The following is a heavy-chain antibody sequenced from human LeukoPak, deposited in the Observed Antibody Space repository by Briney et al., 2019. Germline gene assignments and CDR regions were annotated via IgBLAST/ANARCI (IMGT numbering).Heavy chain of an antibody. D-gene: IGHD6-13*01. Sequence: SVKVSCKASGGTFSSYAISWVRQAPGQGLEWMGRIIPILGIANYAQKFQGRVTITADKSTSTAYMELSSLRSEDTAVYYCARDIAAAGTKTVDYWGQGTLVTVSS. CDR2: IIPILGIA. V-gene: IGHV1-69*04. J-gene: IGHJ4*02. CDR3: ARDIAAAGTKTVDY. CDR1: GGTFSSYA.